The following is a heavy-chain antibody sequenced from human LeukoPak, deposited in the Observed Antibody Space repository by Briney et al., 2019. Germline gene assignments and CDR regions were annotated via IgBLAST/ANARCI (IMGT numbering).Heavy chain of an antibody. CDR3: ARTVGAQNAFDI. CDR1: GGSISSGSYY. J-gene: IGHJ3*02. V-gene: IGHV4-61*01. CDR2: IYYSGST. D-gene: IGHD1-26*01. Sequence: SQTLSLTCTVSGGSISSGSYYWSWIRQPPGKGLEWIGYIYYSGSTNYNPSLKSRVTISVDTSKNQFSLNLSSVTAADTAVYYCARTVGAQNAFDIWGQGTMVTVSS.